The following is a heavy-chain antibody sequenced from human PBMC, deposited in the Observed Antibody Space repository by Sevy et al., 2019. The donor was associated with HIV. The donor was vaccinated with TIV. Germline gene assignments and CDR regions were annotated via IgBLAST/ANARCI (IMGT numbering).Heavy chain of an antibody. CDR1: GFTVSSNY. V-gene: IGHV3-53*01. CDR2: IYSGGST. D-gene: IGHD6-13*01. Sequence: GGSLRLSCAASGFTVSSNYMSWVRQAPGKGLEWVSVIYSGGSTYYADSVKGRFTISSDNSKNTLYLQMNSLRAEDTAVYYWARDMAAAGSEPNFDIWGQGTMVTVSS. J-gene: IGHJ3*02. CDR3: ARDMAAAGSEPNFDI.